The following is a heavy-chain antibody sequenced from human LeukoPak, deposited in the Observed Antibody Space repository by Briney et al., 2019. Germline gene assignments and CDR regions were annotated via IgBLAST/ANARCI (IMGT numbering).Heavy chain of an antibody. Sequence: GGSLRLSCAASGFTVSSNYMSWVRQAPGKGLEWVSVIYSGGSTYYADSVKGRFTISRDNSKNTLYLQMNSLRAEDTAVYYCAKQPTIAARPWFDYWGQGTLVTVSS. CDR3: AKQPTIAARPWFDY. CDR2: IYSGGST. D-gene: IGHD6-6*01. CDR1: GFTVSSNY. V-gene: IGHV3-66*04. J-gene: IGHJ4*02.